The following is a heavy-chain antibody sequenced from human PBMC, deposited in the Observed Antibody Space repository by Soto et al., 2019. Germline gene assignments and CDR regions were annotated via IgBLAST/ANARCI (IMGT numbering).Heavy chain of an antibody. CDR2: IKSKTDGGTT. CDR3: TALPYGSGSPRSSAGQGSFDI. Sequence: PGGSLRLSCAASGFTFSNAWMSWVRQAPGKGLEWVGRIKSKTDGGTTDYAAPVKGRFTISRDDSKNTLYLQMNSLKTEDTAVYYCTALPYGSGSPRSSAGQGSFDIWGQGTMVTV. D-gene: IGHD3-10*01. V-gene: IGHV3-15*01. J-gene: IGHJ3*02. CDR1: GFTFSNAW.